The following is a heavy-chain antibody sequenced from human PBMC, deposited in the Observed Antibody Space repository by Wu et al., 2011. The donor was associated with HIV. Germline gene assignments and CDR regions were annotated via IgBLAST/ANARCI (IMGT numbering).Heavy chain of an antibody. J-gene: IGHJ4*02. CDR1: GGTFSRYA. Sequence: QIQLVQSGAEVKKPGSSVKVSCKASGGTFSRYAISWVRQAPGHGLEWMGEIIPLSGTAKYAQKFRGRVTITTDDSTSTGYMELTSLRSEDTAVYYCASQNPDLGGDEDYWGQGTLVTVSS. D-gene: IGHD2-21*01. CDR2: IIPLSGTA. CDR3: ASQNPDLGGDEDY. V-gene: IGHV1-69*05.